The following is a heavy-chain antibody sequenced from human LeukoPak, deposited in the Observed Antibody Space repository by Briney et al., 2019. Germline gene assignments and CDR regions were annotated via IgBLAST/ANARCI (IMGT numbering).Heavy chain of an antibody. D-gene: IGHD3-10*01. CDR2: IIPIFGTA. CDR3: ARSPYYYGSGSYY. J-gene: IGHJ4*02. CDR1: GGTFSSYA. V-gene: IGHV1-69*05. Sequence: SVKVSCKASGGTFSSYAISWVRQAPGQGLEWMGGIIPIFGTANYAQKFQGRVTITTDESTSTAYMELSSLRSEDTAVYYCARSPYYYGSGSYYWGQGTLVTVSS.